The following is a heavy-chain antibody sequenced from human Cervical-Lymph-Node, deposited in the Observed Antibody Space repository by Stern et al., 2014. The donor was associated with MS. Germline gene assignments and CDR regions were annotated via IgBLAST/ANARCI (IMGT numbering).Heavy chain of an antibody. J-gene: IGHJ4*02. V-gene: IGHV3-9*01. D-gene: IGHD3-3*01. CDR3: AKGSGGSGYYPVALDY. Sequence: EVQLVESGGCLVQPGRSLRLSCAASGFTFDDYAMNWVRQAPGKGLEWVSGITWSTLSVVYADSGKGRFTISRDNAKNSLYLQMNSLRGDDTALYYCAKGSGGSGYYPVALDYWGQGTLVTVSS. CDR1: GFTFDDYA. CDR2: ITWSTLSV.